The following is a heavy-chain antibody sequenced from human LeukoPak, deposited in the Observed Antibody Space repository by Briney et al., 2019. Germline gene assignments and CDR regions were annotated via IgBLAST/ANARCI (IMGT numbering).Heavy chain of an antibody. CDR3: ARTASSGYYGLNSVFDY. CDR1: GGSISSGGYY. CDR2: IYYSGST. D-gene: IGHD3-22*01. J-gene: IGHJ4*02. V-gene: IGHV4-31*03. Sequence: SQTLSLTCTVSGGSISSGGYYWSWIRQHPGKGLEWIGYIYYSGSTYYNPSLKSRVTISVDTSKNQFSLKLSSVTAADTAVYYCARTASSGYYGLNSVFDYWGQETLVTVSS.